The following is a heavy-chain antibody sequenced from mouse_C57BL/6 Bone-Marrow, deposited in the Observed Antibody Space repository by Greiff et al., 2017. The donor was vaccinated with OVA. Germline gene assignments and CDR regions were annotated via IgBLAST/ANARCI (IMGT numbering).Heavy chain of an antibody. CDR1: GFTFSDFY. J-gene: IGHJ3*01. D-gene: IGHD1-1*01. CDR3: ARDAYYYGSTPFAY. Sequence: EVNLVESGGGLVQSGRSLRLSCATSGFTFSDFYMEWVRQAPGKGLEWIAARRNKANDYTTEYSASVKGRFIVSRDTSQSILYLQMNALRAEDTAIYYCARDAYYYGSTPFAYWGQGTLVTVSA. V-gene: IGHV7-1*01. CDR2: RRNKANDYTT.